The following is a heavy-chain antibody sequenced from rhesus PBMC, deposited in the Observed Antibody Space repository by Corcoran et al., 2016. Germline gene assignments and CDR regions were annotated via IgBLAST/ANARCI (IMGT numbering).Heavy chain of an antibody. V-gene: IGHV3S16*01. D-gene: IGHD4-29*01. J-gene: IGHJ4*01. CDR3: TRKLPNYGSSYDY. CDR2: ISSASSYI. Sequence: EVQLVESGGGLVQPGGSLRLSCAASGFTFSSYGMSWVRQAPGKGLEWVSSISSASSYIYYADSVKGRFTISRDNAKNSVSLQMNSLRAEGTAVYHCTRKLPNYGSSYDYWGQGVLVTVSS. CDR1: GFTFSSYG.